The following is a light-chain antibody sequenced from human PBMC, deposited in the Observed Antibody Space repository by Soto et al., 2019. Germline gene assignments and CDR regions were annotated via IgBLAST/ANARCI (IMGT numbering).Light chain of an antibody. CDR2: DTS. Sequence: EIVLTQSPATLSLSPGERATLSCRASQSVSSYLAWYQRTPGQAPRLLIYDTSNRATGIPARFSGSGSGRDFTLTISSLEPEDFAVYYCQQRSNWPITFGQGTRLEIK. CDR1: QSVSSY. CDR3: QQRSNWPIT. J-gene: IGKJ5*01. V-gene: IGKV3-11*02.